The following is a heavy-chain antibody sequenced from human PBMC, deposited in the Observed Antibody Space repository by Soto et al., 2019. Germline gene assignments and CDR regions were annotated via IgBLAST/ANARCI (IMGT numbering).Heavy chain of an antibody. D-gene: IGHD1-1*01. J-gene: IGHJ4*02. V-gene: IGHV2-5*02. CDR2: IYWDDDK. Sequence: QITLKESGPTLVKPTQTLTLTCTFSGFSLSTSGVGVGWIRQPPGKALEWLALIYWDDDKRYSPSLKSRLTITKDTSKNQVDLTMNNMDPVDTATYYCEHRNTELAYFDYWGQGTLVTVSS. CDR3: EHRNTELAYFDY. CDR1: GFSLSTSGVG.